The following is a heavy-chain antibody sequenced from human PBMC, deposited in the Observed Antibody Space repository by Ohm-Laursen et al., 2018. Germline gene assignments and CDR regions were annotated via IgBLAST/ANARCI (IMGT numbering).Heavy chain of an antibody. Sequence: SLRLSCSATGFTFSTYSMNWVRQAPGKGLEWVSYISSSSGTIFYADSAKGRFTISRDNAKKSMYLQMNSLRAEDTAVYYCARDVVTGSYDYNGMDVWGQGTTVTVSS. CDR3: ARDVVTGSYDYNGMDV. J-gene: IGHJ6*02. V-gene: IGHV3-48*01. D-gene: IGHD4-23*01. CDR2: ISSSSGTI. CDR1: GFTFSTYS.